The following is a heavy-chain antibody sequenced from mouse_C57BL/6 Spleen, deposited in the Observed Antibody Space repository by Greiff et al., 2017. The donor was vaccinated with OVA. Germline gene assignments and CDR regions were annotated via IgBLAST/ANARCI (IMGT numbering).Heavy chain of an antibody. CDR2: IDPNSGGT. Sequence: QVHVKQPGAELVKPGASVKLSCKASGYTFTSYWMHWVKQRPGRGLEWIGRIDPNSGGTKYNEKFKSKATLTVDKPSSTAYMQLSSLTSEDSAVYYCARSETWDSVGYFDVWGTGTTVTVSS. CDR1: GYTFTSYW. J-gene: IGHJ1*03. D-gene: IGHD4-1*01. V-gene: IGHV1-72*01. CDR3: ARSETWDSVGYFDV.